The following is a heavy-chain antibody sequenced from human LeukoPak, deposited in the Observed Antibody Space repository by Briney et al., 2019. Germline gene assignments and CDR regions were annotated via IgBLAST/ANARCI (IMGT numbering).Heavy chain of an antibody. D-gene: IGHD3-10*01. CDR1: GFTFSSYW. V-gene: IGHV3-53*01. J-gene: IGHJ4*02. CDR3: AKGPRGVIKAFDY. CDR2: IFDGGTP. Sequence: QPGGSLRLSCAASGFTFSSYWMSWVRQAPGKGLEWVSVIFDGGTPYYADSVKGRFTISRDSFENRLYLQMNSLRAEDSAVYYCAKGPRGVIKAFDYWGQGILVTVSS.